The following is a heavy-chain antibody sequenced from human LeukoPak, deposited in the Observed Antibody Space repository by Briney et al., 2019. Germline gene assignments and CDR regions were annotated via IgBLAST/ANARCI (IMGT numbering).Heavy chain of an antibody. CDR1: GYTFTGYY. CDR3: ARDRSLHTAMARPPRY. Sequence: ASVKVSCKASGYTFTGYYMHWVRQAPGQGLEWMGWINPNSGGTNYAQKFQGRVTMTRDTSISTAYMELSRLRSDDTAVYYCARDRSLHTAMARPPRYWGQGTLVTVSS. D-gene: IGHD5-18*01. J-gene: IGHJ4*02. CDR2: INPNSGGT. V-gene: IGHV1-2*02.